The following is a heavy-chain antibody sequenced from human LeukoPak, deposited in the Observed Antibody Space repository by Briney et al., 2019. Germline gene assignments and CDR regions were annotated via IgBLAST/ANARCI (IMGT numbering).Heavy chain of an antibody. V-gene: IGHV4-34*01. J-gene: IGHJ4*02. CDR1: GGSFSGCY. CDR2: INHSGST. Sequence: SETLSLTCAVYGGSFSGCYWSWIRQPPGKGLEWIGEINHSGSTNYNPSLKSRVTISVDTSKNQFSLKLSSVTAADTAVYYCARGSEILDYWGQGTLVTVSS. CDR3: ARGSEILDY. D-gene: IGHD1-26*01.